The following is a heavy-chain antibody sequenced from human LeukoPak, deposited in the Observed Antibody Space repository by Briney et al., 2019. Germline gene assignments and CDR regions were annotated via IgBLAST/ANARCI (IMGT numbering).Heavy chain of an antibody. J-gene: IGHJ4*02. CDR2: IKQDGSQS. CDR1: GFSFSRYW. Sequence: GGSLRLSCAASGFSFSRYWMSWIRQAPGKGLEWVAHIKQDGSQSPYVDSVKGRFTISRDNAKNSLFLQMSSLRAEDTAVYYCVRTSFYSFDYWGQGTLVTVSS. V-gene: IGHV3-7*01. CDR3: VRTSFYSFDY. D-gene: IGHD2/OR15-2a*01.